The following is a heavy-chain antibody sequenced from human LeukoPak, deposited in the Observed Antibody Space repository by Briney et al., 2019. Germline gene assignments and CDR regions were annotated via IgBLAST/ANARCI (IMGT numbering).Heavy chain of an antibody. CDR3: ARLYGDPYYYYYGMDV. Sequence: PSETLSLTCTVSGDSISSGNSHWSWIRQPPGKGLEWIGYIYYSGSTNYNPSLKSRVTISVDTSKNQFSLKLSSVTAADTAVYYCARLYGDPYYYYYGMDVWGQGTTVTVSS. CDR1: GDSISSGNSH. CDR2: IYYSGST. J-gene: IGHJ6*02. D-gene: IGHD4-17*01. V-gene: IGHV4-61*01.